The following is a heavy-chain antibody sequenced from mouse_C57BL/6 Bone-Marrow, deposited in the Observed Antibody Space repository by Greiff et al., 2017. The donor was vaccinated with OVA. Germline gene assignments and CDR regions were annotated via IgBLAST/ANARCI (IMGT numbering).Heavy chain of an antibody. CDR1: GYAFSSSW. Sequence: HVQLQQSGPELVKPGASVKISCTASGYAFSSSWMNWVKQRPGKGLEWIGRIYPGDGDTNYNGKFKGKATLTADKSSSTAYMQLSSLTSEDSAVYCCARYRAPSRYFDVWGTGTTVTVSS. CDR3: ARYRAPSRYFDV. D-gene: IGHD3-1*01. V-gene: IGHV1-82*01. CDR2: IYPGDGDT. J-gene: IGHJ1*03.